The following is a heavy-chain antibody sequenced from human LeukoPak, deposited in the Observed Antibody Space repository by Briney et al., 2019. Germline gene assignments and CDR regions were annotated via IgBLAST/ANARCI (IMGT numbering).Heavy chain of an antibody. Sequence: PGGSLRLSCAASGFTFSKYGMNWVRQAPGKGLEWVSGIGFGGTTYYADSVKGRFTISRDTSKNTLYLRMNSLRAEDTAVYFCAKAQGYYDCWGQGTLVTVSS. J-gene: IGHJ4*02. CDR1: GFTFSKYG. CDR3: AKAQGYYDC. CDR2: IGFGGTT. V-gene: IGHV3-23*01. D-gene: IGHD3-22*01.